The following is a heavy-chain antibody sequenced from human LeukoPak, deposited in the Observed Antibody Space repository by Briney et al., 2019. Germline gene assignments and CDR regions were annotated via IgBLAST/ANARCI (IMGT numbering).Heavy chain of an antibody. Sequence: SETLSLTCTVSGGSISSYYWSWIRQPAGKGLEWIGRIYTSGSTNYNPSLKSRVTMSVDTSKNQFSLKLSSVTAADTAVYYCAREGCSSTSCYGGAFDIWGQGTMVTVSS. J-gene: IGHJ3*02. D-gene: IGHD2-2*01. CDR3: AREGCSSTSCYGGAFDI. V-gene: IGHV4-4*07. CDR1: GGSISSYY. CDR2: IYTSGST.